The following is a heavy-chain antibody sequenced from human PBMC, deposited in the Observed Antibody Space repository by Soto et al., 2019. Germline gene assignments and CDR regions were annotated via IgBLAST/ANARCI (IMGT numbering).Heavy chain of an antibody. CDR2: IYRTGST. CDR1: GGSFTSNNW. CDR3: ASRDPGTSVDY. V-gene: IGHV4-4*02. J-gene: IGHJ4*02. Sequence: SETLSLTCTVSGGSFTSNNWWTWVRQPPGQGLEWIGEIYRTGSTNYNPSLKSRVTISLDKSEKQISLKVTSLTAADTAVYYCASRDPGTSVDYWGQGIFVSVSS. D-gene: IGHD1-7*01.